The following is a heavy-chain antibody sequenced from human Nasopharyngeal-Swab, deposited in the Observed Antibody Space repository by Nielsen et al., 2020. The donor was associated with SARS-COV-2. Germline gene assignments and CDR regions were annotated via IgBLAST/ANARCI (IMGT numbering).Heavy chain of an antibody. V-gene: IGHV1-2*02. J-gene: IGHJ3*02. D-gene: IGHD3-16*01. CDR1: EYSFTGYY. CDR2: INGNTGDT. CDR3: ASLGPFGMNAFDI. Sequence: ASVKVSCKASEYSFTGYYMYWVRQAPGQGLEWMGWINGNTGDTKYAQKFQGRVTLTRDTSISTAYMELTSLRFDDTAVYYCASLGPFGMNAFDIWGQGTMVTVSS.